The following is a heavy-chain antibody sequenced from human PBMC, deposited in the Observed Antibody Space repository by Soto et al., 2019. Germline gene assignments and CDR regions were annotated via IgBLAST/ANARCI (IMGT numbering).Heavy chain of an antibody. D-gene: IGHD2-2*01. CDR1: GGPISSTSYY. CDR3: ARHGGYCSSPTCFANWFDP. Sequence: PSETLSLTCTASGGPISSTSYYWGWIRQPPGKGLEWIGSVYFTGSTYYSPSLKSRVTISVDTSKNQFSLRLSSMTAADTAVYYCARHGGYCSSPTCFANWFDPWGQGALVTVS. V-gene: IGHV4-39*01. CDR2: VYFTGST. J-gene: IGHJ5*02.